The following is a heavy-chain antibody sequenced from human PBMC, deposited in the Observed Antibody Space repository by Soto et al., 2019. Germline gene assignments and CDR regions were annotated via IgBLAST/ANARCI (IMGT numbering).Heavy chain of an antibody. V-gene: IGHV1-69*13. Sequence: ASVKVSCKASGGTFSSYAISWVRQAPGQGLEWMGGIIPIFGTANYAQKFQGRVTITADESTSTAYMELSSLRSEDTAVYYCARSASGADYYGMDVWGQGTTVTVSS. J-gene: IGHJ6*02. CDR1: GGTFSSYA. CDR2: IIPIFGTA. D-gene: IGHD3-10*01. CDR3: ARSASGADYYGMDV.